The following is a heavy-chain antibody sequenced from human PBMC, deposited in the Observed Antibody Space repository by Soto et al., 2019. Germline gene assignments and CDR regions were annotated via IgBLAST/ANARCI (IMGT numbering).Heavy chain of an antibody. D-gene: IGHD3-9*01. J-gene: IGHJ6*02. CDR3: ARGDDIWTGYYGMDV. CDR2: ISSNGGST. CDR1: GFTFSRYA. V-gene: IGHV3-64*01. Sequence: EVQLVESGGGLVQPGGSLRLSCAASGFTFSRYAMHWVRQAPGKGLEYVSAISSNGGSTYYANSVKGRFTISRDNSKNKLYLQMGSLRAEDMAVYYSARGDDIWTGYYGMDVWGQGTTVTVSS.